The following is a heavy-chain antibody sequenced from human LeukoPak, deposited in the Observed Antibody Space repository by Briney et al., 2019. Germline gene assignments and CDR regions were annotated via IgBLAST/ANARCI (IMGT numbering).Heavy chain of an antibody. V-gene: IGHV1-46*01. CDR2: INPSGGST. D-gene: IGHD3-10*01. CDR1: GYTFTSYY. Sequence: ASVKVSCKASGYTFTSYYMHWVRQAPGQGLEWMRIINPSGGSTSYAQKFQGRVTMTRDTSTSTVYMELSSLRSEDTAVYYCASSLWFGESTFDPWGQGTLVTVSS. CDR3: ASSLWFGESTFDP. J-gene: IGHJ5*02.